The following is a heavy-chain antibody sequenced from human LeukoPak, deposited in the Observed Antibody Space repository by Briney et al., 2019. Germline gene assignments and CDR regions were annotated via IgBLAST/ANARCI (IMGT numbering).Heavy chain of an antibody. J-gene: IGHJ4*02. V-gene: IGHV4-61*02. D-gene: IGHD2-21*01. CDR3: ARYRGGDVSFDY. Sequence: SETLSLTCTVSGGSISSGSYYWSWIRQPAGKGLEWIGRINTSGSTNYNPSLKNRVTISVDTSKNQFSLKLTSVTAADTAVYYCARYRGGDVSFDYWGQGTLVTVSS. CDR2: INTSGST. CDR1: GGSISSGSYY.